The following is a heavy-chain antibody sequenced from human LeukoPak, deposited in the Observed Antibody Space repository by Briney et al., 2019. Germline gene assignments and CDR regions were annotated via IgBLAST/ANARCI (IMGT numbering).Heavy chain of an antibody. J-gene: IGHJ4*02. CDR1: GGTFSSYA. CDR3: ARDDPSGSYYPLFDY. D-gene: IGHD1-26*01. V-gene: IGHV1-69*13. Sequence: GASVKVSCKASGGTFSSYAISWVRQAPGQGLEWMGGIIPIFGTANYAQKFQGRVTITADESTSTAYMELSSLRSEDTAVYYCARDDPSGSYYPLFDYWGQGTLVTVSS. CDR2: IIPIFGTA.